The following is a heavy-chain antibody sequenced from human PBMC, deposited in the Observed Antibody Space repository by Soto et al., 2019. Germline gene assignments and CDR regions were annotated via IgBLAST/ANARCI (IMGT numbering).Heavy chain of an antibody. J-gene: IGHJ6*02. D-gene: IGHD2-2*02. V-gene: IGHV1-8*01. Sequence: ASVKVSCKASGYTFTSYDINWVRQATGQGLEWMGWMNPNSGNTGYAQKFRGRVTMTRNTSISTAYMELSSLRSEDTAVYYCARDYPIRRGYSADYYYYGMDVWGQGTTVTVSS. CDR1: GYTFTSYD. CDR3: ARDYPIRRGYSADYYYYGMDV. CDR2: MNPNSGNT.